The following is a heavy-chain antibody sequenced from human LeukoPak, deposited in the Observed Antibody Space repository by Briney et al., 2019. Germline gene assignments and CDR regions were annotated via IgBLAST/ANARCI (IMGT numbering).Heavy chain of an antibody. CDR3: ARFPSYYAGSSSTNAFDI. J-gene: IGHJ3*02. D-gene: IGHD3-22*01. CDR1: GGSISNYY. V-gene: IGHV4-4*07. Sequence: PSETLSLTCTVPGGSISNYYWNWIRQPAGKGLEWIGRLLGSGSTDYNPSLKSRVTMSVDTSKNQFSLKLISVTAADTAVYYCARFPSYYAGSSSTNAFDIWGQGTMVTVSS. CDR2: LLGSGST.